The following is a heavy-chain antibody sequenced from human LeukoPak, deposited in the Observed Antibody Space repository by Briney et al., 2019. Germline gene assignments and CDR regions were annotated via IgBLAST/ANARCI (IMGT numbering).Heavy chain of an antibody. CDR3: ARKGFVESTGWRGAFDV. CDR2: MIDSGST. D-gene: IGHD2-8*02. CDR1: SASFSGSF. Sequence: SPCLSPTRDVYSASFSGSFWSWIRQTPGKGLEWLGEMIDSGSTTYNPSLKSRVTTSVAVSKNQYSQRLTSVTAADTAVYYCARKGFVESTGWRGAFDVWGQGTMVTVSS. V-gene: IGHV4-34*12. J-gene: IGHJ3*01.